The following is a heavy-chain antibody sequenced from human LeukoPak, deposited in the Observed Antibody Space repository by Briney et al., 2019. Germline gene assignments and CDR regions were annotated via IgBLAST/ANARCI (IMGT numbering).Heavy chain of an antibody. Sequence: ASVKVSCKASGYTFTGYYIHWVRQAPGQGLEWMGIINPSGGSTTYAQKFQGRVTMTRDTSTTTVYMEVSSLRSEDTAVYYCAGFHDWNYAIDYWGQGTLVSVSS. V-gene: IGHV1-46*01. J-gene: IGHJ4*02. CDR2: INPSGGST. CDR3: AGFHDWNYAIDY. CDR1: GYTFTGYY. D-gene: IGHD1-7*01.